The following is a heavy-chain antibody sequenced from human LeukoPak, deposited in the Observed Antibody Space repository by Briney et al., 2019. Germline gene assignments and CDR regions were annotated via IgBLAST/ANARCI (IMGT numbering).Heavy chain of an antibody. CDR1: GDSISSSNYY. V-gene: IGHV4-39*07. CDR3: AAGTYNGAWTP. D-gene: IGHD1/OR15-1a*01. Sequence: PSETLSLTCSVSGDSISSSNYYWGWIRQPPGKGLEWIGSVSYRGGTYHNPSLKTRVTMSVDTSKNQFSLRLNSVTPADTAVYFCAAGTYNGAWTPWGPGTLVTVSS. CDR2: VSYRGGT. J-gene: IGHJ5*02.